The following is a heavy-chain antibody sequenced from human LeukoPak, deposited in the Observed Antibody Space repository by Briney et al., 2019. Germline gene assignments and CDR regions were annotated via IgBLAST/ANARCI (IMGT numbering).Heavy chain of an antibody. CDR1: GFTFSDYY. V-gene: IGHV3-11*01. CDR2: ISSSGSTI. CDR3: ARDRGTQWLVRGDWFDP. D-gene: IGHD6-19*01. J-gene: IGHJ5*02. Sequence: GGSLRLSCAASGFTFSDYYMSWIRQAPGKGLVWVSYISSSGSTIYYADSVKGRFTISRDNAKNSPYLQMSSLRAEDTAVYYCARDRGTQWLVRGDWFDPWGQGTLVTVSS.